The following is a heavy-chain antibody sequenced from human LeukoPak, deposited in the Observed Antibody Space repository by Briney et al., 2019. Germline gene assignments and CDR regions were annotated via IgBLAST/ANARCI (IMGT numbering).Heavy chain of an antibody. CDR3: AKDVIRGGISYFDS. CDR2: IYHSGST. CDR1: GGSISSGGYY. V-gene: IGHV4-30-2*01. J-gene: IGHJ4*02. D-gene: IGHD3-10*01. Sequence: SETLSLTCTVSGGSISSGGYYWSWIRQPPGKGLEWIGYIYHSGSTYYNPSLKSRVTISVDRSKNQFSLKLSSVTAADTAVYYCAKDVIRGGISYFDSWGQGTQVAVSS.